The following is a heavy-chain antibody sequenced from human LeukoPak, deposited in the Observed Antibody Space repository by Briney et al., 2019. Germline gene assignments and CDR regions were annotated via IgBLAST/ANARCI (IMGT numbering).Heavy chain of an antibody. D-gene: IGHD3-3*01. CDR3: ARATVGFWSGYFGY. Sequence: ASVKISSKTSGYTFTSYGISWVRQAPGQGLEWMGWICAYNGNTNYAQRLQGRVNMTTDTSTSTAYMELRSLKSDDTAVYYCARATVGFWSGYFGYWGQGTLVTVSS. CDR2: ICAYNGNT. J-gene: IGHJ4*02. V-gene: IGHV1-18*01. CDR1: GYTFTSYG.